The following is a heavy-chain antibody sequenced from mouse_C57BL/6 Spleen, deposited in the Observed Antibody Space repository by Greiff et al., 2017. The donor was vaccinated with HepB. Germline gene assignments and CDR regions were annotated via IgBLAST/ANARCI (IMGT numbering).Heavy chain of an antibody. J-gene: IGHJ2*01. CDR2: INPSTGGT. V-gene: IGHV1-42*01. CDR1: GYSFTGYY. D-gene: IGHD1-1*02. Sequence: EVKVVESGPELVKPGASVKISCKASGYSFTGYYMNWVKQSPEKSLEWIGEINPSTGGTTYNQKFKAKATLTVDKSSSTAYMQLKSLTSEDSAVYYCARRGYKGGNGPFGYWGQGTTLTVSS. CDR3: ARRGYKGGNGPFGY.